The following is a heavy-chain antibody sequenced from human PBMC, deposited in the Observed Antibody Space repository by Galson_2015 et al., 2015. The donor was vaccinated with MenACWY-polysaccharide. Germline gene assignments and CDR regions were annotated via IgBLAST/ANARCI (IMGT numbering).Heavy chain of an antibody. CDR2: INHSGDT. CDR1: GGSFNGFY. Sequence: TLSLTCAVHGGSFNGFYWSWIRQTPGKGLEWIGEINHSGDTNYNPSLKSRVSLGGDTSQNQFSLRVTTVTAADTAVYYCARGGRQDYYDSGTIYSYYYYSGMDVWGRGTTVTVSS. CDR3: ARGGRQDYYDSGTIYSYYYYSGMDV. D-gene: IGHD3-10*01. V-gene: IGHV4-34*01. J-gene: IGHJ6*02.